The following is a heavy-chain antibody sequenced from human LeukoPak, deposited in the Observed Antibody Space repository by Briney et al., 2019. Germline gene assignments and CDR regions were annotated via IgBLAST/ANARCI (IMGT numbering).Heavy chain of an antibody. V-gene: IGHV3-30*02. Sequence: GGSLRLSCAASGFTFSIYGMHWVRQAPGKGPEWVAFIRNDGSNKYYADSVKGRFTISRDNAKNTLLLQMNSLRAEDTAVYYCARPQVNDYGDCGIWGQGTTVAVSS. CDR2: IRNDGSNK. CDR1: GFTFSIYG. D-gene: IGHD4-17*01. CDR3: ARPQVNDYGDCGI. J-gene: IGHJ3*02.